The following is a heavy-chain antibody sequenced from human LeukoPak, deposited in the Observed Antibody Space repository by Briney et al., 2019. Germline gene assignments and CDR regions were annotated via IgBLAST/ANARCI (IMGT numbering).Heavy chain of an antibody. Sequence: PSETLSLTCTVSGGSISSYYWSWIRQPAGKGLEWIGRIYTSGSTNYNPSLKSRVTMSVDTSKNQFSLKLSSVTAADTAVYYCARVRYGGAPDAFDIWGQGTMVTVSS. CDR1: GGSISSYY. V-gene: IGHV4-4*07. D-gene: IGHD4-17*01. CDR3: ARVRYGGAPDAFDI. CDR2: IYTSGST. J-gene: IGHJ3*02.